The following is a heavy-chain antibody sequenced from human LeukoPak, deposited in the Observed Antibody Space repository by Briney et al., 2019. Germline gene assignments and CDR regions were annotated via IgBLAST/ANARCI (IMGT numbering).Heavy chain of an antibody. CDR2: INPNNGGT. V-gene: IGHV1-2*02. J-gene: IGHJ5*01. CDR3: ARDAHSGYHYHDWFDP. Sequence: ASVTVSCKASGYTFTDYFMHWVRQAPGQGLEWVGWINPNNGGTNYAQTFQGRVTMTSDTSISTAYMELTRLRSDDTAVYYCARDAHSGYHYHDWFDPWGQGTLVTVSS. D-gene: IGHD5-12*01. CDR1: GYTFTDYF.